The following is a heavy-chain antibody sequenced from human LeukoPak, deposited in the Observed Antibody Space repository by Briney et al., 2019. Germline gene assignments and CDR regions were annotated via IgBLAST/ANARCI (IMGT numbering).Heavy chain of an antibody. Sequence: PSETLSLTCAVSGGSISSLNWWSWVRQPPGKGLEWIGEIYHTGSTNYNPSLKSRVSISVDTSKNQFSLRLSSVTAADTAVYYCASGKAGWFDPRGQGTLVTVSS. CDR1: GGSISSLNW. J-gene: IGHJ5*02. CDR3: ASGKAGWFDP. V-gene: IGHV4-4*02. CDR2: IYHTGST.